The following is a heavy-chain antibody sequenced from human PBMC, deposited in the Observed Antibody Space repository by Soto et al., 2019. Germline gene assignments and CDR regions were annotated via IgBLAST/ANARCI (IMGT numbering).Heavy chain of an antibody. CDR1: GLTVSIYG. CDR2: IWYDGSNK. J-gene: IGHJ6*02. D-gene: IGHD4-17*01. CDR3: ARDLNSDYGESFYGMDV. V-gene: IGHV3-33*01. Sequence: HHWWSMGLSCAACGLTVSIYGMAGVRQDQGKGLEWVAVIWYDGSNKYYADSVKGRFTISRDNSKNTLYLQMNSLRAEDTAVYYCARDLNSDYGESFYGMDVWGQGTTVTVSS.